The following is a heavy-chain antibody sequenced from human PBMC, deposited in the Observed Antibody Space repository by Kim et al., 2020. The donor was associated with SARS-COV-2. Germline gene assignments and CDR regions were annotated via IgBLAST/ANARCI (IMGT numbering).Heavy chain of an antibody. CDR1: GFTFSSYG. CDR3: AKDIQYSSGGGFDY. CDR2: ISYDGSNK. V-gene: IGHV3-30*18. D-gene: IGHD6-19*01. J-gene: IGHJ4*02. Sequence: GGSLRLSCAASGFTFSSYGMHWVRQAPGKGLEWVAVISYDGSNKYYADSAKGRVIISRVNSKNTLYLQMNRLRDEETAVYYCAKDIQYSSGGGFDYWGEG.